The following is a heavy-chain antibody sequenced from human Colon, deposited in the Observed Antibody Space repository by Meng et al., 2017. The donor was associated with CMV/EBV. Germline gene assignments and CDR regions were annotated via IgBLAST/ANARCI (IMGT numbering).Heavy chain of an antibody. CDR3: ASQLSAVESRDVFDV. CDR1: GYNFVRFW. D-gene: IGHD3-3*01. J-gene: IGHJ3*01. Sequence: GESLKISCKASGYNFVRFWIGWVRQMPGKGPEWMGIIYPGDSDTRYGPSFEGQVTISVDKSITTAYLHLYSLKASDTAMYYCASQLSAVESRDVFDVWGQGTMVTVSS. CDR2: IYPGDSDT. V-gene: IGHV5-51*01.